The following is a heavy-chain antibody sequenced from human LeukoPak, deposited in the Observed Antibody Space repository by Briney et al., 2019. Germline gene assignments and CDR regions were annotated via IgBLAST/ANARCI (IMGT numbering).Heavy chain of an antibody. Sequence: SVKVSCKASGGTFSSYAISWVRQAPGQGLEWMGGIIPIFGTANYAQKFQGRVTITADKSTSTAYMELSSLRSEDTAVYYCERDWHYDILTGESYNWFDPWGQGTLVTVSS. J-gene: IGHJ5*02. CDR3: ERDWHYDILTGESYNWFDP. CDR2: IIPIFGTA. CDR1: GGTFSSYA. D-gene: IGHD3-9*01. V-gene: IGHV1-69*06.